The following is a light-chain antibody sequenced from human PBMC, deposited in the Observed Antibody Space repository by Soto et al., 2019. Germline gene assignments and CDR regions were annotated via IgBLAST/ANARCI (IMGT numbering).Light chain of an antibody. CDR1: TGAVTSGYY. J-gene: IGLJ2*01. V-gene: IGLV7-43*01. CDR2: RKS. Sequence: QAVVTQDPSLTVSPGGTVTLTCASSTGAVTSGYYPNWFQQKPGQAPRALIYRKSNKPSWTPARFSRSLLGGKAALTLSGVQPEDEAEYSCLIYYGGAQVFGGGTKLTVL. CDR3: LIYYGGAQV.